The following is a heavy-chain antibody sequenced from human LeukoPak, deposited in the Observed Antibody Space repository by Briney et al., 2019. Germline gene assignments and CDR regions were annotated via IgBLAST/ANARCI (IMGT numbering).Heavy chain of an antibody. V-gene: IGHV1-69*01. CDR2: IIPIFGTA. Sequence: GSSVKVSCKASGGTFSSYAISWVRQAPGQGLEWMRGIIPIFGTANYAQKFQGRVTITADESTGTAYMELSSLRSEDTAVYYCARAGIAVAGQLSFDYWGQGTLVTVSS. D-gene: IGHD6-19*01. J-gene: IGHJ4*02. CDR3: ARAGIAVAGQLSFDY. CDR1: GGTFSSYA.